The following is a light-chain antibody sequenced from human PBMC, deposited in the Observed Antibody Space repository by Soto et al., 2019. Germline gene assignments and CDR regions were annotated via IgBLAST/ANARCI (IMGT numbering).Light chain of an antibody. Sequence: DKLMSQSPATLSVSPGERVTLSFRASQNIHNHMSWFLQKPGQTPRLLIYVAIIRAPYVPARFSGSWSGTEFTLTINSLQSEDFAVYYCQQYDAWPLTFGGGTKVEIK. V-gene: IGKV3-15*01. CDR3: QQYDAWPLT. CDR2: VAI. CDR1: QNIHNH. J-gene: IGKJ4*02.